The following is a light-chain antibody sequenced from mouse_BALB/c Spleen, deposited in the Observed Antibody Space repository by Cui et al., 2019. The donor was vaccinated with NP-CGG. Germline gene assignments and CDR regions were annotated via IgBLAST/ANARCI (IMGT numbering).Light chain of an antibody. Sequence: QAVVTQESALTTSPGETVTLTCRSSTGAVTTSNYANWVQEKPDHLFTGLIGGTTNRAPGVPAKFPGSLIGEKPALTTPGAQTEDEAIYSCVLCYSNHWVFGGGTKLTVL. CDR3: VLCYSNHWV. V-gene: IGLV1*01. J-gene: IGLJ1*01. CDR2: GTT. CDR1: TGAVTTSNY.